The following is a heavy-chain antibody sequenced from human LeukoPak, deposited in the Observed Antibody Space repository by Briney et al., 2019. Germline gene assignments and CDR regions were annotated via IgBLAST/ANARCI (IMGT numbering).Heavy chain of an antibody. CDR3: AGLLHPQWLSRAFDI. J-gene: IGHJ3*02. D-gene: IGHD6-19*01. CDR2: IYHSGST. Sequence: SETLSLTCAVSGGSISSSNWWSWVRQPPGKGLEWIGEIYHSGSTNYNPSLKSRVTISVDKSKNQFSLKLSSVTAADTAVYYCAGLLHPQWLSRAFDIWGQGTMVTVSS. CDR1: GGSISSSNW. V-gene: IGHV4-4*02.